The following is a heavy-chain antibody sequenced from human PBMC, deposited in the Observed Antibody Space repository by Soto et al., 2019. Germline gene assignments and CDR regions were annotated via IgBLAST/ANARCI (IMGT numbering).Heavy chain of an antibody. Sequence: SETLSLTCTVSGGSINSGDYFWTWMRQPPGKGLEWFGYIFSDGNTYYNPSLSSRVTLSADTAKNQFSLKLISVTDADTAVYYCARLCCSSGGCARGGWFGPWGQGTLVTVSS. D-gene: IGHD2-15*01. CDR1: GGSINSGDYF. V-gene: IGHV4-30-4*01. CDR2: IFSDGNT. J-gene: IGHJ5*02. CDR3: ARLCCSSGGCARGGWFGP.